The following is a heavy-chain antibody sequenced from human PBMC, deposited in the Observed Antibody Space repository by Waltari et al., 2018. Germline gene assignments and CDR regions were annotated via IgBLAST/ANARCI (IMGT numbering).Heavy chain of an antibody. J-gene: IGHJ1*01. CDR1: GYTFTSYD. CDR3: ARVTGLHTGRDFQH. V-gene: IGHV1-8*01. D-gene: IGHD2-15*01. Sequence: QVQLVQSGAEVKKPGASVTVSCKASGYTFTSYDINWFRQATGQGLEWMGWMNPNSGNTGYAQKFQGRVTMTRNTSISTAYMELSSLRSEDTAVYYCARVTGLHTGRDFQHWGQGTLVTVSS. CDR2: MNPNSGNT.